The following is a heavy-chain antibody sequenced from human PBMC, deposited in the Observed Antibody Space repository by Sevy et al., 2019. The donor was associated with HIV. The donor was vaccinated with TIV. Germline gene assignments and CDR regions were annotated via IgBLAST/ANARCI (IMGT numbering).Heavy chain of an antibody. D-gene: IGHD2-15*01. CDR2: ISPMNGDT. J-gene: IGHJ4*02. Sequence: GASVKVSCKASGYTFTGYYIHWVRQAPGQGLEWMGRISPMNGDTDYAQKFQGRVTMTRDTSISAAYLDVTRLRSDDTATYYCARAYCSDGSCYEGAYWGQGTLVTVSS. CDR1: GYTFTGYY. V-gene: IGHV1-2*06. CDR3: ARAYCSDGSCYEGAY.